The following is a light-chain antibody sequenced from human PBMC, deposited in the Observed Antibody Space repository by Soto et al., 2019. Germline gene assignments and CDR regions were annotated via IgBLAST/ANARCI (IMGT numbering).Light chain of an antibody. CDR3: QQSYDMPPT. CDR2: ATS. J-gene: IGKJ1*01. CDR1: ETVSKS. Sequence: AAGDRVTITCRASETVSKSLNWYRQRPGRAPELLVYATSHLQNGVPSSFSGSGSGTAFTLAISSLQPEDFATYYCQQSYDMPPTFGQGTRVEI. V-gene: IGKV1-39*01.